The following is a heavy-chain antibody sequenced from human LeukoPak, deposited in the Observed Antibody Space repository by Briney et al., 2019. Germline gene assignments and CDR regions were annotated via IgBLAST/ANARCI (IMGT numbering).Heavy chain of an antibody. CDR2: IIPIFGTA. J-gene: IGHJ4*02. CDR3: ASPSYGPEKPDY. CDR1: GCTFSSYA. Sequence: ASVKVSCKASGCTFSSYAISWVRQAPGQGLEWMGGIIPIFGTANYAQKFQGRVTITADESTSTAYMELSSLRSEDTAVYYCASPSYGPEKPDYWGQGTLVTVSS. D-gene: IGHD5-18*01. V-gene: IGHV1-69*13.